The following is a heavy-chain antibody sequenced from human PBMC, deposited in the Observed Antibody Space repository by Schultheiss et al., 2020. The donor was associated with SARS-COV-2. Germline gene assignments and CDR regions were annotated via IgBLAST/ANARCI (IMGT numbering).Heavy chain of an antibody. D-gene: IGHD6-6*01. V-gene: IGHV3-30*01. CDR2: ISYDGSNK. Sequence: GESLKISCAASGFTFSSYAMHWVRQAPGKGLEWVAVISYDGSNKYYADSVKGRFTISRDNSKNTLYLQMNSLRAEDTAVYYCAKGASIAARLEGQPLDYWGQGTLVTVSS. CDR3: AKGASIAARLEGQPLDY. CDR1: GFTFSSYA. J-gene: IGHJ4*02.